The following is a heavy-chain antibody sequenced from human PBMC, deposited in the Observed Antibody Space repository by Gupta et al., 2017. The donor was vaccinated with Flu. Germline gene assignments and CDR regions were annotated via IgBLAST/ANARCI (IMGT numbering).Heavy chain of an antibody. CDR3: ARDRDGYSAGVSGMDV. CDR1: GGSISSYY. Sequence: QVQLQESGPGLVKPSETLSLTCTVSGGSISSYYWSWIRQPPGKGLEWIGYIYYSGSTNYNPSLKSRVTISVDTSKNQFSLKLSSVTAADTAVYYCARDRDGYSAGVSGMDVWGQGTTVTVSS. D-gene: IGHD2-15*01. CDR2: IYYSGST. V-gene: IGHV4-59*01. J-gene: IGHJ6*02.